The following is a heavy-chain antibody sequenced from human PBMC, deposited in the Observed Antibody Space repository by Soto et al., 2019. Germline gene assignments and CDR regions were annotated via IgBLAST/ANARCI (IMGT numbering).Heavy chain of an antibody. V-gene: IGHV4-59*01. J-gene: IGHJ6*02. CDR1: GGSISSYY. CDR2: IYYSGST. Sequence: PSETLSLTCTVSGGSISSYYWSWIRQPPGKGLEWIGYIYYSGSTNYNPSLKSRVTISVDTSKNQFSLKLSSVTAADTAVYYCARSYGSGSYGDYYSGMDVWGQGTTVTVSS. D-gene: IGHD3-10*01. CDR3: ARSYGSGSYGDYYSGMDV.